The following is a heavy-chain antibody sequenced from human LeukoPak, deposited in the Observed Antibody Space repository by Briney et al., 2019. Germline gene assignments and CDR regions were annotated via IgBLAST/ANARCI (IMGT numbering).Heavy chain of an antibody. D-gene: IGHD6-6*01. CDR1: GYTFTGYY. CDR3: AREGLYSSWHYCY. Sequence: ASVKVSCKASGYTFTGYYMHWVRQAPGQGLEWMGWINPNSGGTNYAQKFQGRVTMTRDTSISTAYMELSRLRSDDTAVYYCAREGLYSSWHYCYWGQGTLVTVSS. J-gene: IGHJ4*02. V-gene: IGHV1-2*02. CDR2: INPNSGGT.